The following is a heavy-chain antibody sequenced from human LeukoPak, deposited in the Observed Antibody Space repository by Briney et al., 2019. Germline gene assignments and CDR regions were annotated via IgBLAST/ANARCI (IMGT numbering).Heavy chain of an antibody. CDR2: IYYSGST. CDR1: DGSISSYC. V-gene: IGHV4-59*01. CDR3: ALTVLNYYGMDV. D-gene: IGHD4-17*01. Sequence: SETLSLTCTVSDGSISSYCWSWIRQSPGKGLEWIGYIYYSGSTNYNPSLKSRVTISVDTSNNHFSLKLSSVTAADTAVYYCALTVLNYYGMDVWGQGTTVTVSS. J-gene: IGHJ6*02.